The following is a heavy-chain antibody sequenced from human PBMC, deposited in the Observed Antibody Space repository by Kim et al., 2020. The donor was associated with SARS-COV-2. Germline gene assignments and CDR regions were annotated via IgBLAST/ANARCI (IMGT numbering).Heavy chain of an antibody. CDR2: ISSSSSTI. CDR1: GFTFSTYS. D-gene: IGHD5-18*01. V-gene: IGHV3-48*02. Sequence: GGSLRLSCAASGFTFSTYSMHWVRQAPGKGLEWVSYISSSSSTIYYADSVKGRFTISRDNAKNSLYLQMNSLRDEDTAVYYCARVRDPYSYGPYYYGREVWRQGTTLTLSS. CDR3: ARVRDPYSYGPYYYGREV. J-gene: IGHJ6*02.